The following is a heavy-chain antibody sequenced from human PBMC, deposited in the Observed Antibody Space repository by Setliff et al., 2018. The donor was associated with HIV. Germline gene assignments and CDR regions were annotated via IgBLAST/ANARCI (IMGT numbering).Heavy chain of an antibody. Sequence: ASVKVSCKASGYTISAHGVSWVRHVPGHGLEWMGWISGDTGDIKYSQRFEGRLTITTETSTNTAYMELRSLRSDDTAVYYCAIDGLSYNILPGSIAYFHSGMDVWGQGTTVT. D-gene: IGHD3-9*01. V-gene: IGHV1-18*01. J-gene: IGHJ6*02. CDR3: AIDGLSYNILPGSIAYFHSGMDV. CDR2: ISGDTGDI. CDR1: GYTISAHG.